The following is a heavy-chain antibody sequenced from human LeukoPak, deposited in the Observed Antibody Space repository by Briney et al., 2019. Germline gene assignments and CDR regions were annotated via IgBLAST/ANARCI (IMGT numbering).Heavy chain of an antibody. V-gene: IGHV1-46*01. CDR2: INPSGGST. D-gene: IGHD2-15*01. CDR3: ARVPLRGYCSGGSCPGGYYFDY. CDR1: GYTFTSYY. J-gene: IGHJ4*02. Sequence: GASVKVSFKASGYTFTSYYMHWVRQAPGQGLEWMGIINPSGGSTSYAQKFQGRVTMTRDTSTSTVYMELSSLRSEDTAVYYCARVPLRGYCSGGSCPGGYYFDYWGQGTLVTVSS.